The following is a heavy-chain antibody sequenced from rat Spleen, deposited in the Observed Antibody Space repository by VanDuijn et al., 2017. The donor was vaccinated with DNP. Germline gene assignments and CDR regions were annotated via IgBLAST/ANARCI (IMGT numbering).Heavy chain of an antibody. D-gene: IGHD1-9*01. J-gene: IGHJ4*01. CDR3: ARGPHTTGITHYAMDA. V-gene: IGHV5-58*01. CDR2: INPDGAST. Sequence: EVQLVETGGGLVQPGRSLKLSCVASRFTFNTYWMFWVRQAPGKGLEWVASINPDGASTYYLDSVKGRFTISRDNAKSTLYLQMDSLRSEDTATYYCARGPHTTGITHYAMDAWGQGTSVTVSS. CDR1: RFTFNTYW.